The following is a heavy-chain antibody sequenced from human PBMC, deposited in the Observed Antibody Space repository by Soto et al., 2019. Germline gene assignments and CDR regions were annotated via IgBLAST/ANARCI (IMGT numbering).Heavy chain of an antibody. CDR1: GGSISSGGYY. Sequence: QVQLQESGPGLVKPSQTLSLTCTVSGGSISSGGYYWSWIRQHPGKGLEWTGYIYYSGSTYYNPSLKSRVTISVDTSKNQFSLKLSSVTAADTAVYYCARDRRIAAAGTDYGMDVWGQGTTVTVSS. J-gene: IGHJ6*02. CDR2: IYYSGST. D-gene: IGHD6-13*01. V-gene: IGHV4-31*03. CDR3: ARDRRIAAAGTDYGMDV.